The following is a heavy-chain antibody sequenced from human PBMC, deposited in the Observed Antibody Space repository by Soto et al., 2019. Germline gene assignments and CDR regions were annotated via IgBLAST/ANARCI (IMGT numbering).Heavy chain of an antibody. CDR2: ISAYNGNT. J-gene: IGHJ4*02. Sequence: ASVKVSCKASGYTFTSYGISWVRQAPGQGLEWMGWISAYNGNTNYAQKLQGRVTMTTDTSTSTAYMELRSLRSGDTAVYYCARDGFKSDFWSGYTQFDYWGQGTLVTVSS. CDR3: ARDGFKSDFWSGYTQFDY. D-gene: IGHD3-3*01. V-gene: IGHV1-18*01. CDR1: GYTFTSYG.